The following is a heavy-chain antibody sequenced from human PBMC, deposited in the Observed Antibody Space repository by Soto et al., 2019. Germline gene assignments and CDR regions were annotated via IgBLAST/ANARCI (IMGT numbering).Heavy chain of an antibody. Sequence: DVQLLESGGGLVQPGGSLTLSCTASRFTFSDYAISWVRQAPGKGLEWVSAIGGGGTDTYYADSVKGRFTISRDNSKNTLYLQMNSLRDEDTAVYYCAKDAVPSNGKWDWFDSWGQGALVTVSS. CDR3: AKDAVPSNGKWDWFDS. CDR1: RFTFSDYA. J-gene: IGHJ5*01. CDR2: IGGGGTDT. D-gene: IGHD2-8*01. V-gene: IGHV3-23*01.